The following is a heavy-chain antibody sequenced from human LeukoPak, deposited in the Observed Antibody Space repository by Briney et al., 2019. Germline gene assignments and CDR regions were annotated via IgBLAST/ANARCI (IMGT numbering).Heavy chain of an antibody. CDR2: IYYSGST. V-gene: IGHV4-39*07. Sequence: SSETLSLTCTVSGGSISSSSYYWGWIRQPPGKGLEWIGSIYYSGSTYYNPSLKSRVAISVDTSKNQFSLKLSSVTAADTAVYYCARSQGYDFWSGYYGYWGQGTLVTVSS. CDR3: ARSQGYDFWSGYYGY. D-gene: IGHD3-3*01. J-gene: IGHJ4*02. CDR1: GGSISSSSYY.